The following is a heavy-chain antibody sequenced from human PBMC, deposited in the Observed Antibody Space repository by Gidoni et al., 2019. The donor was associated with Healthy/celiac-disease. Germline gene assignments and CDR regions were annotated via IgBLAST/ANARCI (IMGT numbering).Heavy chain of an antibody. CDR2: IGTAGDT. V-gene: IGHV3-13*01. J-gene: IGHJ5*02. Sequence: EVQLVESGGGLVQPGGSLRLSCAASGFTFSSYDMHWVRQATGKGLEWVSAIGTAGDTYYPGSVKGRFTISRENAKNSLYLQMNSLRAGDTAVYYCATSLRFSGNGLDPWGQGTLVTVSS. CDR3: ATSLRFSGNGLDP. CDR1: GFTFSSYD. D-gene: IGHD3-3*01.